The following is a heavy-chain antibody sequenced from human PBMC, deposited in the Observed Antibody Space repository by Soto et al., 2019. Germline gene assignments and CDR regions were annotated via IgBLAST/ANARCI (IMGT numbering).Heavy chain of an antibody. Sequence: SETLSLTCTVSGASISGFYWSWIRKSAGKGLEWIGRIYATGTTDYNPSLKSRVMMPVDTPKKQFSLKLRSVTAADTAVYYCVRDGTKTLRDWFDPWGQGISVTVSS. J-gene: IGHJ5*02. CDR2: IYATGTT. CDR3: VRDGTKTLRDWFDP. CDR1: GASISGFY. D-gene: IGHD1-1*01. V-gene: IGHV4-4*07.